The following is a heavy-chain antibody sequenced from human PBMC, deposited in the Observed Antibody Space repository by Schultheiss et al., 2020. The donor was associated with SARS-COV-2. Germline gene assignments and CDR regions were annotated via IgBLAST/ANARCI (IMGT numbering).Heavy chain of an antibody. Sequence: GGSLRLSCAASGFTFSSYEMNWVRRVPGKGLEWVSYISSSGSTIYYADSVKGRFTISRDNAKNSLYLQMNSLRAEDTAVYYCARDNGYNYGDYWGQGTLVTVSS. CDR2: ISSSGSTI. CDR3: ARDNGYNYGDY. J-gene: IGHJ4*02. CDR1: GFTFSSYE. D-gene: IGHD5-24*01. V-gene: IGHV3-48*03.